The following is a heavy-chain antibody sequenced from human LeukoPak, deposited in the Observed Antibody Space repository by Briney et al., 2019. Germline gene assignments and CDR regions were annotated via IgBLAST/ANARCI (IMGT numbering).Heavy chain of an antibody. Sequence: PSETLSLTCTVSGGSISSYYWSWIRQPPGKGLEWIGYIYYSGSTNYNPSLKSRVTMSVDTSKNQFSLKLSSVTAADTAVYYCASSPYYDILTGYNHPDYWGQGTLVTVSS. J-gene: IGHJ4*02. CDR3: ASSPYYDILTGYNHPDY. V-gene: IGHV4-59*12. CDR1: GGSISSYY. D-gene: IGHD3-9*01. CDR2: IYYSGST.